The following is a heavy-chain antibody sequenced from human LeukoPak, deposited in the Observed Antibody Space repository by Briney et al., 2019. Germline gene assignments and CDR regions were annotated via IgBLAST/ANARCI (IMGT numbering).Heavy chain of an antibody. D-gene: IGHD3-22*01. Sequence: PGGSLRLSCAASGFTFSDYYMSWIRQAPGKGLEWVSYISSSGSTIYYADSVKGRFTISRDNAKDSLYLQMNSLRAEDTAVYYCAREGPRHYYDSSWILDYWGQGTLVTVSS. CDR3: AREGPRHYYDSSWILDY. J-gene: IGHJ4*02. CDR1: GFTFSDYY. V-gene: IGHV3-11*01. CDR2: ISSSGSTI.